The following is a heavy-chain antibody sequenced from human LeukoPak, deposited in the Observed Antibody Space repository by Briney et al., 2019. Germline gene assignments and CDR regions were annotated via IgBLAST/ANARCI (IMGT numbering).Heavy chain of an antibody. CDR2: IIPIFGTA. CDR1: GYTFTSYG. D-gene: IGHD2-2*01. CDR3: ARDWHIVVVPAAARDFYWFDP. J-gene: IGHJ5*02. V-gene: IGHV1-69*13. Sequence: SVKVSCKASGYTFTSYGISWVRQAPGQGLEWMGGIIPIFGTANYAQKFQGRVTITADESTSTAYMELSSLRSEDTAVYYCARDWHIVVVPAAARDFYWFDPWGQGTLVTVSS.